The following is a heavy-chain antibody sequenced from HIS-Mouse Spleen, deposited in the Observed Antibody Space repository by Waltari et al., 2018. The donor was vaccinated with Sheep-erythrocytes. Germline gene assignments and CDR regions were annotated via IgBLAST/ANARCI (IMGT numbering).Heavy chain of an antibody. CDR3: AQTGATTPHFDY. J-gene: IGHJ4*02. CDR2: IIPILGIA. D-gene: IGHD1-26*01. CDR1: GGTFSSYA. V-gene: IGHV1-69*04. Sequence: QVQLVQSGAEVKKPGSSVKVSCKASGGTFSSYAISWVQQAPGQGLEWMGRIIPILGIANYAQKFQGRVTITADKSTSTADMELSSLRSEDTAVYYCAQTGATTPHFDYWGQGTLVTVSS.